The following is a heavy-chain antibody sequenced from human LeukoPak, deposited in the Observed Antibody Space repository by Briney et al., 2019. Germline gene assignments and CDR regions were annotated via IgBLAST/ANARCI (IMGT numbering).Heavy chain of an antibody. D-gene: IGHD5-12*01. V-gene: IGHV1-2*04. CDR1: GYTFTGYY. CDR2: INPNSGGT. Sequence: ASVTVSCQASGYTFTGYYMHWVRQAPGQGLEWMGWINPNSGGTNYAQKFQGWVTMTRDTSISTAYMELSRLRSDDTAVYYCARAQYIVATNLQGAFDIWGQGTMVTVSS. J-gene: IGHJ3*02. CDR3: ARAQYIVATNLQGAFDI.